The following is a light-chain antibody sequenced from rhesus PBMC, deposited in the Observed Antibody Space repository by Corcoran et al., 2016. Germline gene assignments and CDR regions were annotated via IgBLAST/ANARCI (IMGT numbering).Light chain of an antibody. V-gene: IGKV1-22*01. Sequence: DIQMTQSPSSLSASVGDTVTITCRASQSISSWLAWYQQKPGKAPKLLIYKASSLQSGVPSRVSGIGSGTDFTLTISSLQSEDFATYYCQQYSSRPLTFGGGTKVELK. J-gene: IGKJ4*01. CDR2: KAS. CDR1: QSISSW. CDR3: QQYSSRPLT.